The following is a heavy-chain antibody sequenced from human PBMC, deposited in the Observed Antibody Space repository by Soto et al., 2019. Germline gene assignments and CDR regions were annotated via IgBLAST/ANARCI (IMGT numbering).Heavy chain of an antibody. Sequence: PSETLSLTCTVSGGSISSYYWSWIRQPPGKGLEWIGYIYYSGSTNYNPSLKSRVTISVDTSKNQFSLKLSSVTAADTAVYYCARTVTHKRFGELLSFDIWGKGTMVTV. CDR1: GGSISSYY. CDR2: IYYSGST. V-gene: IGHV4-59*01. CDR3: ARTVTHKRFGELLSFDI. J-gene: IGHJ3*02. D-gene: IGHD3-10*01.